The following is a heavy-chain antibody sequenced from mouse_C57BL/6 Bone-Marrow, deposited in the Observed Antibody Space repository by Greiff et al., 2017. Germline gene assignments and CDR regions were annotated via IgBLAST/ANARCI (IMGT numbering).Heavy chain of an antibody. CDR2: IDPSDSYT. J-gene: IGHJ1*03. CDR1: GYTFTSYW. Sequence: QVQLQQPGAELVMPGASVKLSCKASGYTFTSYWMHWVKQRPGQGLEWIGEIDPSDSYTNYNQKFKGKSTLTVDKSSSTAYMQLSSLTSEDSAVYYCARERRWYFDVWGTGTTVTVSS. CDR3: ARERRWYFDV. V-gene: IGHV1-69*01.